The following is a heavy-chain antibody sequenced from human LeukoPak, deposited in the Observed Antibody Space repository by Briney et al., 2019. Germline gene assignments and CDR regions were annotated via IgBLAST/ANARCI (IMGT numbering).Heavy chain of an antibody. V-gene: IGHV3-23*01. Sequence: AGGSLRLSCAASGFTFSSYAMSWVRQAPGKGLEWVSGLSTSGGITYYADSVKGRFTISRDNSKNTLYLQMNSLRAEDTAVYYCAKDRSGWYYFDYWGQGTLVTVSS. CDR1: GFTFSSYA. J-gene: IGHJ4*02. CDR3: AKDRSGWYYFDY. CDR2: LSTSGGIT. D-gene: IGHD6-19*01.